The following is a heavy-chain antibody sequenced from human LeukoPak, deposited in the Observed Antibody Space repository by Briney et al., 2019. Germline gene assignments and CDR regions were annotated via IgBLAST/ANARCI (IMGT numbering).Heavy chain of an antibody. V-gene: IGHV5-51*01. CDR1: GYSFTSYW. CDR3: ARGGDSSGYYLYYFDY. J-gene: IGHJ4*02. D-gene: IGHD3-22*01. Sequence: GESLKISCKGSGYSFTSYWIGWVRQMPGKGLEWMGIIYPGDSDTRYSPSFQGQVTISADKSISTAYLQWSSLKASDTAMYYCARGGDSSGYYLYYFDYWGQGTLVTVSS. CDR2: IYPGDSDT.